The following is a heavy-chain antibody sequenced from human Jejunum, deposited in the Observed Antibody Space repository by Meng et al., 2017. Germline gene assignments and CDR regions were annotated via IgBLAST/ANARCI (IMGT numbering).Heavy chain of an antibody. Sequence: QVQVQHGGAGLLKPSVTLSPTCAVYGGSFSGYYWTWIRQPPGKVLEWIGEINHNGSPYYNPSLNNRVTMSVDTSKNQLSLKLSSVTAADTAVYYCAIGGPGPRLLNWGQGTLVTVSS. D-gene: IGHD1-14*01. J-gene: IGHJ4*02. CDR2: INHNGSP. CDR3: AIGGPGPRLLN. CDR1: GGSFSGYY. V-gene: IGHV4-34*01.